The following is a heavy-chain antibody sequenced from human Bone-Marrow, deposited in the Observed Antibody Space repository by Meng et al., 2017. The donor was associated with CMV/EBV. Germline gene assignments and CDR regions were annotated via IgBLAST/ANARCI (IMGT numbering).Heavy chain of an antibody. CDR3: AGGLLRFLEWLPYYYYGMDV. J-gene: IGHJ6*02. CDR2: IYYSGST. D-gene: IGHD3-3*01. CDR1: GGSISSYY. Sequence: SETLSLTCTVSGGSISSYYWSWIRQPPGKGLEWIGYIYYSGSTNYNPSLKSRVTISVDTSKNQFSLKLSSVTAADTAVYYCAGGLLRFLEWLPYYYYGMDVWGQGTTVTVSS. V-gene: IGHV4-59*01.